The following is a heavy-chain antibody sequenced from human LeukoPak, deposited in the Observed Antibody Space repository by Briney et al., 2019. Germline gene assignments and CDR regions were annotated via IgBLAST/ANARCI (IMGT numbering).Heavy chain of an antibody. V-gene: IGHV3-21*01. CDR2: ISSSSSYI. CDR3: ARDSGSYYPDAFDI. D-gene: IGHD1-26*01. J-gene: IGHJ3*02. Sequence: GGSLRLSCAASGFTFSSYSMNWVRQAPGKGLEWVSSISSSSSYIYYADSVKGRFTISRDNAKNLLYLQMNSLRAEDTAVYYCARDSGSYYPDAFDIWGQGTMVTVYS. CDR1: GFTFSSYS.